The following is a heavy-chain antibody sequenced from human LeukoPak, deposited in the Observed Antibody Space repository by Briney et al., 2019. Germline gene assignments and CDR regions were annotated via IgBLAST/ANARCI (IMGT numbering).Heavy chain of an antibody. V-gene: IGHV3-15*01. CDR1: GFTFKHAW. CDR3: AKGVRRYDGSGWIDAVDI. Sequence: GGSLRLSCAASGFTFKHAWMSWVRQAPGKGLEWVGRIKSKSDGGATDYAAPVKGRFTISRDDSKNTLSLQMNSLRAEDTAVYYCAKGVRRYDGSGWIDAVDIWGQGTLVTVSA. J-gene: IGHJ3*02. CDR2: IKSKSDGGAT. D-gene: IGHD3-22*01.